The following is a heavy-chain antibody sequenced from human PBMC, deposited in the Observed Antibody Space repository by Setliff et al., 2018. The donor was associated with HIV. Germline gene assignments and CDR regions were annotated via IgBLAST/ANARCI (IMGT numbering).Heavy chain of an antibody. CDR2: ICNTGSI. Sequence: SETLSLTCTVSRGSISRYYWGWIRQPPGKGLEWIGSICNTGSIHYNPSLESRVTISVDTSKNDFSLKMTSVTAADTAVYYCARHANPTVITDIPFDPWGQGTLVTVSS. CDR1: RGSISRYY. V-gene: IGHV4-39*01. D-gene: IGHD4-17*01. CDR3: ARHANPTVITDIPFDP. J-gene: IGHJ5*02.